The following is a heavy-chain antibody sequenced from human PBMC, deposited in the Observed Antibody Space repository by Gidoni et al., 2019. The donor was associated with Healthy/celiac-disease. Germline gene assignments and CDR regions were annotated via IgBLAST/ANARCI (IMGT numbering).Heavy chain of an antibody. CDR3: ARVMADCSSTSCHLDYFDY. CDR1: GGTFSSYA. CDR2: IIPIFGTA. J-gene: IGHJ4*02. V-gene: IGHV1-69*01. Sequence: QVQLVQSGAEVKKPGSSVKVSGKAAGGTFSSYAISWVRQAPGQGLAWMGGIIPIFGTANYAQKFQGSVTITADESTSTAYMELSSLRSEDTAVYYCARVMADCSSTSCHLDYFDYWGQGTLVTVSS. D-gene: IGHD2-2*01.